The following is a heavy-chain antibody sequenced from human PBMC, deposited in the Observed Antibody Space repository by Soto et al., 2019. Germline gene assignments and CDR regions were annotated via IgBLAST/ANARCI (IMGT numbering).Heavy chain of an antibody. CDR3: AKQFDY. J-gene: IGHJ4*02. CDR2: INSDGSST. Sequence: GGSLRPSCAAPWFTLSSDWMHWVRQAPGKGLVWVSRINSDGSSTGYADSVKGRFTISRDNAKNTLYLQMNSLRAEDTAVYYCAKQFDYWGQGTLVTVSS. V-gene: IGHV3-74*01. CDR1: WFTLSSDW.